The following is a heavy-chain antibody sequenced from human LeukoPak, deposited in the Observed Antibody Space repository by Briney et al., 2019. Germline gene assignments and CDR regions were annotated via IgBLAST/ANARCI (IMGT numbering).Heavy chain of an antibody. Sequence: PSETLSLTCTVSVDSISRSYWSSIREPPRKGVGWMWRISPIVDINYNPSLQSRVTLSLPTSKNQFSLSLRCATSAQTGVYHCARVTAPRYNYFDPWGQGTLVTVSS. CDR2: ISPIVDI. CDR3: ARVTAPRYNYFDP. V-gene: IGHV4-4*07. D-gene: IGHD2-21*02. J-gene: IGHJ5*02. CDR1: VDSISRSY.